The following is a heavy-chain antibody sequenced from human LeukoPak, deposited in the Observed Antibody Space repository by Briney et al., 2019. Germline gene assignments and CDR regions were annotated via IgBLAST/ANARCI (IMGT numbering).Heavy chain of an antibody. CDR1: GGSVSSYY. CDR2: ISYSGST. D-gene: IGHD6-19*01. J-gene: IGHJ4*02. V-gene: IGHV4-59*02. CDR3: ARDGRAGSLFAY. Sequence: SETLSLTCTVSGGSVSSYYWSWVRQPPGKGLEWVGYISYSGSTNYNPSLKSRVTISVDTSKNQFSLKLSSVTAADTAIYYCARDGRAGSLFAYWGQGTLVIVSS.